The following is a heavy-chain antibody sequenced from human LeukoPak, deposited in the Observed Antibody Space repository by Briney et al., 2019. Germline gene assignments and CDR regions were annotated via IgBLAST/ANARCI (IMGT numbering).Heavy chain of an antibody. D-gene: IGHD2-2*01. Sequence: ASVKVSCKASGYTFTGYYMHWVRQAPGQGLEWMGWINPNSGGTNYAQKFQGRVTMTRDTSTSTVYMELSSLRSEDTAVYYCARDHWGSCSSTSCYRIPDYYYYMDVWGKGTTVTISS. CDR2: INPNSGGT. V-gene: IGHV1-2*02. CDR1: GYTFTGYY. J-gene: IGHJ6*03. CDR3: ARDHWGSCSSTSCYRIPDYYYYMDV.